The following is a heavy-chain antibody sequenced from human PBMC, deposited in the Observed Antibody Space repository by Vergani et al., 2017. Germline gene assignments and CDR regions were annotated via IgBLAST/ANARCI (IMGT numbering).Heavy chain of an antibody. CDR3: AKQYFVSGNYLFDY. D-gene: IGHD3-10*01. V-gene: IGHV3-23*01. CDR1: EFTFSNYA. J-gene: IGHJ4*02. CDR2: ISGSGVSA. Sequence: EVQLLESGGGLVQPGGSLRLTCAASEFTFSNYAMNWVRQAPGKGLEWVSGISGSGVSAYYTDSVKGRFTISRDNSKNMLFLQMNNLRTEDTAIYDCAKQYFVSGNYLFDYWGQGTLVTVSS.